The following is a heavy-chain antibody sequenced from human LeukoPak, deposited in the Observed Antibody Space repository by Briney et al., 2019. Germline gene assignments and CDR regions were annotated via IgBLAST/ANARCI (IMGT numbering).Heavy chain of an antibody. J-gene: IGHJ3*02. CDR1: GYTFTAHH. Sequence: GTSVKVSCQTSGYTFTAHHMHWVRQAPGQGLEWMGWINPNSGGTNYAQTFQGRVSMTRDTSTNTAYMELSRLTSDDTAVYYCARDLRWNYPYQSFDIWGQGTMVIVSS. CDR2: INPNSGGT. CDR3: ARDLRWNYPYQSFDI. D-gene: IGHD3-16*02. V-gene: IGHV1-2*02.